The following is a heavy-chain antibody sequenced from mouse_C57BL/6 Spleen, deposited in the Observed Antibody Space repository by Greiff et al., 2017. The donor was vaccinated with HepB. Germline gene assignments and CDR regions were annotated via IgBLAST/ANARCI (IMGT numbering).Heavy chain of an antibody. Sequence: QVTLKVSGPGILQPSQTLSLTCSFSGFSLSTFGMGVGWIRQPSGKGLEWLAHIWWDDDKYYNPALKSRLTISKDTSKNQVFLKIANVDTADTATYYCARIVNYYYGSSSWFAYWGQGTLVTVSA. CDR1: GFSLSTFGMG. J-gene: IGHJ3*01. V-gene: IGHV8-8*01. D-gene: IGHD1-1*01. CDR3: ARIVNYYYGSSSWFAY. CDR2: IWWDDDK.